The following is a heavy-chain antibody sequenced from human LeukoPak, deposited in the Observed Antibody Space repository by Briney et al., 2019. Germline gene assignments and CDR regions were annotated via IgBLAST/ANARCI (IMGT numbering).Heavy chain of an antibody. CDR2: TYRGVST. J-gene: IGHJ4*02. V-gene: IGHV3-66*01. CDR1: GFSVTTSY. CDR3: ARTYYDYRVGTNYFDY. Sequence: GGSLRLSCAASGFSVTTSYMSWVRQAPGKGLEWVSVTYRGVSTSHADSVKGRFTVSRDDSKNMVYLQMNSMRHDDTAVYYCARTYYDYRVGTNYFDYWGQGTLVTVPS. D-gene: IGHD3-3*01.